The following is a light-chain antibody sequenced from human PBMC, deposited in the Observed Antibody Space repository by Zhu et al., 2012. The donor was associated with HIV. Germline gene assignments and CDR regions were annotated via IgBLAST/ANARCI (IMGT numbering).Light chain of an antibody. V-gene: IGKV1-5*03. J-gene: IGKJ2*01. CDR3: QQYYTPSYN. CDR2: EAS. Sequence: DIQMTQSPSTLSASVGDRVTITCRASQSVYKWLAWYQQKPEKAPKLLIYEASNLQTGVPSRFSGSGSGTEFTLTISSLQPDDFATYSCQQYYTPSYNFGQGRSCRSN. CDR1: QSVYKW.